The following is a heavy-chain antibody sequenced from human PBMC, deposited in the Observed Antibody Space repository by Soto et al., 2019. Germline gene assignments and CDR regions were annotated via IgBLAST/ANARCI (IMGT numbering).Heavy chain of an antibody. V-gene: IGHV4-61*01. CDR1: GGSLRSGSYY. D-gene: IGHD3-10*01. CDR2: IYHGGAT. Sequence: SETLSLTCTVSGGSLRSGSYYWSWIRQPPGKGLEWIGYIYHGGATTYNASLKSRVTMSLDTSKNQFSLNLSSVTAADTAVYYCASPGSAFNHWGQGTLVTVSS. J-gene: IGHJ4*02. CDR3: ASPGSAFNH.